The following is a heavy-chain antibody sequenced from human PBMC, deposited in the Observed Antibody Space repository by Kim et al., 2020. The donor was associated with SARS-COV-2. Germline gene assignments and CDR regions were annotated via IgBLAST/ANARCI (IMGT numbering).Heavy chain of an antibody. J-gene: IGHJ4*02. CDR3: AREGTTVTTVGDY. V-gene: IGHV1-46*01. CDR1: GYTFTSYY. D-gene: IGHD4-17*01. CDR2: INPSGGRT. Sequence: ASVKVSCKASGYTFTSYYMHWVRQAPGQGLEWMGIINPSGGRTSYAQKFQGRVTMTRDTSTTTVYMELSSLRSEDTAVYYCAREGTTVTTVGDYWGQGTLVTVSS.